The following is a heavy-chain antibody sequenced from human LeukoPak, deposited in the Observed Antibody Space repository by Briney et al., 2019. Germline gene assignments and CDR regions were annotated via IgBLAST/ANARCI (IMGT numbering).Heavy chain of an antibody. Sequence: SVKVSCKASGGTFSSYAISWVRQAPGQGLEWMGRIIPILGIADYAQKFQGRVTITADKSTSTAYMELSSLRSEDTAVYYCARGEIAVAGSHFDYWGQGTLVTVSS. CDR3: ARGEIAVAGSHFDY. J-gene: IGHJ4*02. CDR2: IIPILGIA. V-gene: IGHV1-69*04. D-gene: IGHD6-19*01. CDR1: GGTFSSYA.